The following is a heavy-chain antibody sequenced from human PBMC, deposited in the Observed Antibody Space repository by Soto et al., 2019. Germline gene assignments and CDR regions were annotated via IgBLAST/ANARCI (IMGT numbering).Heavy chain of an antibody. CDR1: GYKFTTYF. Sequence: QVQLVQSGAELKKPGASVKVACKASGYKFTTYFIHWVLQAPGQGLEWMGMIHPSGDTGYAQKFRGRVTMTIDTSTTTAYMELRNLTSEDTAVYFSVRGYCTTSPCSGDFQFWGQGTLVNVSA. CDR2: IHPSGDT. D-gene: IGHD2-15*01. J-gene: IGHJ1*01. CDR3: VRGYCTTSPCSGDFQF. V-gene: IGHV1-46*01.